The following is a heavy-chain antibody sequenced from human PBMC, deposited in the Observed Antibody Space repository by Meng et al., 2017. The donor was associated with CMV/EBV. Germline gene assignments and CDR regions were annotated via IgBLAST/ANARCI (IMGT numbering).Heavy chain of an antibody. Sequence: ASVTVSCKASGYTFTSYGISWVRQAPGQGLEWMGWISAYNGNTNYAQKLQGRVTMTTDTSTSTAYMELRSLRSDDTAVYYCAREYCSSTSCYFYYGMDVWGQGTTVTVSS. J-gene: IGHJ6*02. CDR1: GYTFTSYG. V-gene: IGHV1-18*01. CDR2: ISAYNGNT. CDR3: AREYCSSTSCYFYYGMDV. D-gene: IGHD2-2*01.